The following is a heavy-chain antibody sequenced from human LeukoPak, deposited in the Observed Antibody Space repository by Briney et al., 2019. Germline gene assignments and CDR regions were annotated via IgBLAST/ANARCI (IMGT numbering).Heavy chain of an antibody. CDR3: AKDNGYQVGATTEWFDP. CDR1: GFTVSSNY. Sequence: PGGSLRLSCAASGFTVSSNYMSWVRQAPGKGLEWVSVIYSGGSTYYADSVKGRFTISRDNSKNTLYLQMNSLRAEDTAVYYCAKDNGYQVGATTEWFDPWGQGTLVTVSS. V-gene: IGHV3-53*01. J-gene: IGHJ5*02. CDR2: IYSGGST. D-gene: IGHD1-26*01.